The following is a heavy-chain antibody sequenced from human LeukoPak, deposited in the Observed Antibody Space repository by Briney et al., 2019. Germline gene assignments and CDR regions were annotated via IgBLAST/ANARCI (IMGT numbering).Heavy chain of an antibody. Sequence: PSETLSLTCTVSGGSISSYYWTWIRQPPGKGLEWIGYIDYSGSTNYNPSLKSRVTISVDTSKNQFSLKLSSVTAAVTAVYYCARSGSIAVRRLLNWFDPWGQGTLVTVSS. CDR1: GGSISSYY. CDR3: ARSGSIAVRRLLNWFDP. V-gene: IGHV4-59*01. CDR2: IDYSGST. J-gene: IGHJ5*02. D-gene: IGHD6-6*01.